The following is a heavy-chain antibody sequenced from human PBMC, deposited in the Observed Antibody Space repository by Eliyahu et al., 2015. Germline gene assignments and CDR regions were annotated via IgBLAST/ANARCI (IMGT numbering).Heavy chain of an antibody. V-gene: IGHV1-2*02. D-gene: IGHD6-13*01. J-gene: IGHJ5*02. CDR2: INPNSGDT. Sequence: QVQLVQSGAEVREPGASVKVSCKASGYIFTGYYLHWLRQAPGQGLQWVTWINPNSGDTQYAQNLQGRVTVSRDTSISTAYMELNRLRSDDTAVYYCARGQSAAAGSLYDLWGQGTHVTVSS. CDR1: GYIFTGYY. CDR3: ARGQSAAAGSLYDL.